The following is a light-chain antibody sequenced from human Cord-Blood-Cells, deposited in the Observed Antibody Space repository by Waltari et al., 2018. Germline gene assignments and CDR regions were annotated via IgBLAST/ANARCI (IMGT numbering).Light chain of an antibody. V-gene: IGLV3-25*03. CDR2: KDS. Sequence: SYELTQPPSVSVSPGQTARITCSGDALPKQYAYWYQQKPDQAPVLVLYKDSERPSGIPERFSGSSSGTTVTLTISGVQAEDEADYYCQSADSSGTYRVFGGGTKLTVL. CDR3: QSADSSGTYRV. CDR1: ALPKQY. J-gene: IGLJ3*02.